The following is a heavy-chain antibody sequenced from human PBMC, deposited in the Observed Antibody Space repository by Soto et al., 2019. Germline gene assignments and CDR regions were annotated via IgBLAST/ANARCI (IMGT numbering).Heavy chain of an antibody. CDR3: AKDEGDGS. J-gene: IGHJ5*02. V-gene: IGHV3-30*18. Sequence: QVQLVESGGGVVQPGRSLRLSCAASGFTFSSYGMHWVRQAPGKGLEWVAVISYDGSNKYYADSVKGRFTISRDNSKNTLYLQMNSLRAEDTAVYYCAKDEGDGSWGQGTLVTVSS. CDR2: ISYDGSNK. CDR1: GFTFSSYG.